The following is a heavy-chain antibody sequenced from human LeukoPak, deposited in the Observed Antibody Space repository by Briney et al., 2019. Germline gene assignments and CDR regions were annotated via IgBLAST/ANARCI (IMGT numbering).Heavy chain of an antibody. Sequence: PSETLSLTCTVSDDSITMYYWTWIRQPPGKGLEWIGEINHSGSTNYNPSLKSRVTISVDTFKNQFSLKLSSVTAADTAVYYCARGKKDYYGSGSYYDLDYWGQGTLVTVSS. J-gene: IGHJ4*02. V-gene: IGHV4-34*01. D-gene: IGHD3-10*01. CDR2: INHSGST. CDR3: ARGKKDYYGSGSYYDLDY. CDR1: DDSITMYY.